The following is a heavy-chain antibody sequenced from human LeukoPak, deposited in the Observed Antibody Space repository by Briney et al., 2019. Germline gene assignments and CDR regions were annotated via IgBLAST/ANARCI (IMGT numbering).Heavy chain of an antibody. J-gene: IGHJ6*02. CDR3: TRVGDYGYSRTALPQGSPIFYYYYGMDV. Sequence: PGGSLRLSCTASGSTFGDYAMSWFRQAPGKGLEWVGFIRSKAYGGTTEYAASVKGRFTISRDDSKSIAYLQMNSLKTEDTAVYYCTRVGDYGYSRTALPQGSPIFYYYYGMDVWGQGTTVTVSS. CDR1: GSTFGDYA. V-gene: IGHV3-49*03. CDR2: IRSKAYGGTT. D-gene: IGHD4-17*01.